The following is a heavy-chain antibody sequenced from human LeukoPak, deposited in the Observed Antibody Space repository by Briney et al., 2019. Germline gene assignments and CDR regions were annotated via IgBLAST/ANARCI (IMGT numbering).Heavy chain of an antibody. V-gene: IGHV4-30-4*08. Sequence: SQTLSLTFTVSGGSISSGDYYWSWIRQPPGKGLGWIGYIYYSGSTYYNPSLKSRVTISVDTSKNQFSLKLSSVTAADTAVCYCARGTSRPTVVGKQFDYWGQGTLVTVSS. CDR1: GGSISSGDYY. CDR3: ARGTSRPTVVGKQFDY. CDR2: IYYSGST. J-gene: IGHJ4*02. D-gene: IGHD4-23*01.